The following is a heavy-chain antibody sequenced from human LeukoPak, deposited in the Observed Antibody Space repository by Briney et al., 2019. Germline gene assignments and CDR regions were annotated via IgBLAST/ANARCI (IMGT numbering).Heavy chain of an antibody. Sequence: SETLSLTCTVSGGSISSYDWSWIRQPPGKGLEWIGYIYYSGSTNYNPSLKSRVTISVDTSKDQFSLKLSSVTAADTAVYYCARARGYSYGDFDCWGQGTLVTVSS. J-gene: IGHJ4*02. D-gene: IGHD5-18*01. CDR2: IYYSGST. CDR3: ARARGYSYGDFDC. CDR1: GGSISSYD. V-gene: IGHV4-59*12.